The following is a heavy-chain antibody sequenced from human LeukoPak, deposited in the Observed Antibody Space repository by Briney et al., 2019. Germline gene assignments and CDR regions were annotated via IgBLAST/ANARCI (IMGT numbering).Heavy chain of an antibody. CDR1: GGSLSGYY. CDR3: ARGRVTPNTLYYFDY. V-gene: IGHV4-34*01. D-gene: IGHD2-21*02. Sequence: SETLSLTCAVYGGSLSGYYWSWIRQPPGKGLEWIGEINHSGSTNYNPSLKSRVTISVDTSKNQFSLKLSSVTAADTAVYYCARGRVTPNTLYYFDYWGQGTLVTVSS. J-gene: IGHJ4*02. CDR2: INHSGST.